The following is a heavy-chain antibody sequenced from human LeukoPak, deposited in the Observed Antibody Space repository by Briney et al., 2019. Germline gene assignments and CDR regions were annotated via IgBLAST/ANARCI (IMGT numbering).Heavy chain of an antibody. Sequence: SETLSLTCTVSGGSISSSSYYWGWIRQPPGKGLEWIGSIYYSGSTYHNPSLKSRVTISVDTSKNQFSLKLSSVTAADTAVYYCASVPARYCGGDCYKAFDIWGQGTMVTVSS. CDR3: ASVPARYCGGDCYKAFDI. CDR2: IYYSGST. J-gene: IGHJ3*02. V-gene: IGHV4-39*01. D-gene: IGHD2-21*02. CDR1: GGSISSSSYY.